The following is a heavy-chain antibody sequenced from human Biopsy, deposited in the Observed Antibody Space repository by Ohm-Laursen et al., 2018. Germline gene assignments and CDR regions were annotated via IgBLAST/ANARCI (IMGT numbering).Heavy chain of an antibody. CDR2: IIPIFGTA. V-gene: IGHV1-69*01. CDR3: ARDALGGGSYRFFY. J-gene: IGHJ4*02. CDR1: GGTFTNYA. D-gene: IGHD1-26*01. Sequence: SVKVSCKVSGGTFTNYAISWVRHAPGQGLEWMGGIIPIFGTANYAQKFQGRVTITADESTSTAYMELSSLRSDDTAVYYCARDALGGGSYRFFYWGQGSLVTVSS.